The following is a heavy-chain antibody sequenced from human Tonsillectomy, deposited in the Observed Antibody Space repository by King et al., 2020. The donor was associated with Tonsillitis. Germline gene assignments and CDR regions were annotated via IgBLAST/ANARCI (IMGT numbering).Heavy chain of an antibody. CDR3: ARNPSRFLAFDI. V-gene: IGHV3-30-3*01. CDR2: TSYDGSNK. Sequence: VQLVESGGGVVQPGRSLRLSCAASGFTFSTYAIHWVRQAPGKGLEWVAITSYDGSNKYYADSVKDRFTISRDNSKNTVYVQMNSLRAVDTAVYYCARNPSRFLAFDIWGQGTMVTVSS. D-gene: IGHD3-10*01. CDR1: GFTFSTYA. J-gene: IGHJ3*02.